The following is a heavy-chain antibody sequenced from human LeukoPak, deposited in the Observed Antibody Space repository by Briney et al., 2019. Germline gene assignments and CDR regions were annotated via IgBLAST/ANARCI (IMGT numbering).Heavy chain of an antibody. D-gene: IGHD3-10*02. V-gene: IGHV3-48*03. J-gene: IGHJ6*03. CDR2: ISSSGSTI. CDR1: GFTFSSYE. Sequence: PGGPLRLSCAASGFTFSSYEMNWVRQAPGKGLEWVSYISSSGSTIYYADSVKGRFTISRDNAKNSLYLQMNSLRAEDTAVYYCARESVRGALYYMDVWGKGATVTVSS. CDR3: ARESVRGALYYMDV.